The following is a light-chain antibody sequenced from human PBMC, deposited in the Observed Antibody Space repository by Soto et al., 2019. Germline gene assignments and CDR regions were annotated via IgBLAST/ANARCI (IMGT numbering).Light chain of an antibody. CDR1: SSDIGGYNY. CDR2: EVT. CDR3: NSYTSSSTLYV. Sequence: QSVLTQPASVSGSPGQSITISCTGTSSDIGGYNYVSWYQQHPGKAPQLLIYEVTNRPSGVSHRFSGSKSGNTASLTISGLQTEDEADCYCNSYTSSSTLYVFGTGTKVTVL. J-gene: IGLJ1*01. V-gene: IGLV2-14*01.